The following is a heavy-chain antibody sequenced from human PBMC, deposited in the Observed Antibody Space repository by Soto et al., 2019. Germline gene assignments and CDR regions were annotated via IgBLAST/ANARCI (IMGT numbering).Heavy chain of an antibody. Sequence: GGSPRLSCAASGFTFSSYEMNWVRQAPGKGLEWVSYISSSGSTIYYADSVKGRFTISRDNAKNSLYLQMNSLRAEDTAVYYCARDSLIAVAYFDYWGQGTLVTVSS. CDR2: ISSSGSTI. V-gene: IGHV3-48*03. D-gene: IGHD6-19*01. J-gene: IGHJ4*02. CDR1: GFTFSSYE. CDR3: ARDSLIAVAYFDY.